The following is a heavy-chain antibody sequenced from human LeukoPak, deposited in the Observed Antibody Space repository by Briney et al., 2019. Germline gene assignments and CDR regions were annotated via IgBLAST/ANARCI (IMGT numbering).Heavy chain of an antibody. CDR2: ITSSSSYI. J-gene: IGHJ6*03. D-gene: IGHD1-26*01. Sequence: PGGSLRHSCAASGFTFSSYNMNWVRQAPGKGLEWVSSITSSSSYIYYADSVKGRFTISRDNAKNSLYLQINSLRAEDTAVYYCARDPYSGGYGDYYYYYMDVWGKGTTVTISS. V-gene: IGHV3-21*01. CDR1: GFTFSSYN. CDR3: ARDPYSGGYGDYYYYYMDV.